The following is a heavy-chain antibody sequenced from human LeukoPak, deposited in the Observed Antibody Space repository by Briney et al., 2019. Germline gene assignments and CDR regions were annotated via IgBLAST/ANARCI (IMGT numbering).Heavy chain of an antibody. Sequence: SETLSLTCTVSGGSISSYYWSWIRQPPGKGLEWIGYIYYSGSTNYNPSLKSRVTISVDTSKNQFSLKLSSVTAADTAVYYCASGGSTAMGPPIFDYWGQGTLVTVSS. CDR3: ASGGSTAMGPPIFDY. J-gene: IGHJ4*02. CDR1: GGSISSYY. CDR2: IYYSGST. D-gene: IGHD5-18*01. V-gene: IGHV4-59*01.